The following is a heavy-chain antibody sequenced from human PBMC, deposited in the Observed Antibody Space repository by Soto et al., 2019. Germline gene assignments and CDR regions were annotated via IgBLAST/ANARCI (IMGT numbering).Heavy chain of an antibody. CDR1: GFSLSTSGAA. Sequence: QITLKESAPTGVKPTQTLTLTCTFSGFSLSTSGAAVGWIRQPPGRALEWVAPIYWYGDKRSNRYNPSLDGRDSATKGPSKSQVALTLTNVGPADTPTYLWAHRATITMLGIVMDNGVWFDPWGQGTRVIFSS. D-gene: IGHD3-16*01. CDR2: IYWYGDK. J-gene: IGHJ5*02. V-gene: IGHV2-5*01. CDR3: AHRATITMLGIVMDNGVWFDP.